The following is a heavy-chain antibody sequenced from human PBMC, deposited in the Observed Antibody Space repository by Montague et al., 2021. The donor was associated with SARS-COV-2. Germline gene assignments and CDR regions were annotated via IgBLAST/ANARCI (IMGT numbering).Heavy chain of an antibody. D-gene: IGHD2-21*01. Sequence: TLSLTCTVSSGSVNSGNYYWSWIRQPAGKRLEWMGRISTSGNTNYNPSLKSRLSILVDTSKNQFSLNLRSVTAADTAVYYCARDTEVEIRTYSYYKMDVWGLGTTVTVSS. V-gene: IGHV4-61*02. J-gene: IGHJ6*02. CDR2: ISTSGNT. CDR1: SGSVNSGNYY. CDR3: ARDTEVEIRTYSYYKMDV.